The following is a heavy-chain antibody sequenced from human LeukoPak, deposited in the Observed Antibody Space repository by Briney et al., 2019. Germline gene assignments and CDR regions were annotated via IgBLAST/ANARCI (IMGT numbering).Heavy chain of an antibody. D-gene: IGHD2-15*01. Sequence: GGSLRLSCAASGFTVSSNHMSWVRQAPGKGLEWVSLIYSGGNTYYTDSVKGRFTISRDNSKNTLYLQMNSLRAEDAAVYYCARTRVYCFDYWGQGTLVTVSS. V-gene: IGHV3-66*01. CDR3: ARTRVYCFDY. CDR2: IYSGGNT. CDR1: GFTVSSNH. J-gene: IGHJ4*02.